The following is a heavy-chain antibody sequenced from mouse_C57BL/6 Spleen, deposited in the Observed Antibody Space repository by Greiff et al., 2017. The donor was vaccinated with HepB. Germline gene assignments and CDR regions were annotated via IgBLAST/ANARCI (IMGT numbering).Heavy chain of an antibody. D-gene: IGHD1-1*01. CDR3: ARGVVAYYCAMDD. J-gene: IGHJ4*01. Sequence: EVKLMESGGGLVKPGGSLKLSCAASGFTFSDYGMHWVRQAPEKGLEWVAYISSGSSTIYYADTVKGRFTISKDNAKNTLFLQMTSLRSEDTAMYYCARGVVAYYCAMDDWGQGTSVTASS. CDR1: GFTFSDYG. V-gene: IGHV5-17*01. CDR2: ISSGSSTI.